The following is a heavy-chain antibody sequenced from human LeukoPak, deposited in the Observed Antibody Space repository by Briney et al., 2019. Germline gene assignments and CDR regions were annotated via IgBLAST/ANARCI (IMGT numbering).Heavy chain of an antibody. V-gene: IGHV3-7*03. Sequence: PGGSLRLSCAASGFSFSNYWMSWVRQAPGKGLEWVANIKQDGSEKYYVDSVKGRFTISRDKARNSLYLQMNSLRGEDTAVYYCARDLDYGSGRSLGAFDLWGQGTMVSVSS. CDR2: IKQDGSEK. J-gene: IGHJ3*01. CDR3: ARDLDYGSGRSLGAFDL. D-gene: IGHD3-10*01. CDR1: GFSFSNYW.